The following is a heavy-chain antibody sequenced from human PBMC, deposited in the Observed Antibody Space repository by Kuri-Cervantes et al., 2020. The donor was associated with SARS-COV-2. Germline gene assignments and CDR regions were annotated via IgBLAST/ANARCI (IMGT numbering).Heavy chain of an antibody. D-gene: IGHD3-22*01. CDR3: AREGYYDSSGYFGDYVRMDV. CDR2: ISAYNGNT. Sequence: GESLKISCMASGYTFTSYGISWVRQAPGQGLEWMGWISAYNGNTNYAQKLQGRVTMTTDTSTSTAYMELRSLRSDDTAVYYCAREGYYDSSGYFGDYVRMDVWGQGTTVTVSS. CDR1: GYTFTSYG. V-gene: IGHV1-18*01. J-gene: IGHJ6*02.